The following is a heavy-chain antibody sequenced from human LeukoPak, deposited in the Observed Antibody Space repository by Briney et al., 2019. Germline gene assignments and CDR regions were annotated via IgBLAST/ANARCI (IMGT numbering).Heavy chain of an antibody. D-gene: IGHD2-2*01. CDR3: ARGRFVVVPAATEFDP. CDR2: MKPNSGNT. V-gene: IGHV1-8*01. J-gene: IGHJ5*02. CDR1: GYTFTSYD. Sequence: GASVKVSCKASGYTFTSYDINWVRQATGQGLEWMGWMKPNSGNTGYAQKFQGRVTMTRDTSISTAYMDLSRLRSDDTAVYYCARGRFVVVPAATEFDPWGQGTLVTVSS.